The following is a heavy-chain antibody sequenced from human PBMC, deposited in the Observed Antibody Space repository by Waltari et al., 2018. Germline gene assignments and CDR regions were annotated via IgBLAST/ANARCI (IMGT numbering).Heavy chain of an antibody. CDR2: FVTGNT. V-gene: IGHV3-53*01. J-gene: IGHJ3*01. CDR3: ARVTVVARVSDVFDV. Sequence: EVQVVESGGDLIQPGGSLRLSCAASGFTVSDTYMTWVRQAPGKGLDVCVTIFVTGNTPYADYGRGRFTISRDSSRNRGYLQMDNLRAEDTATYYCARVTVVARVSDVFDVWGQGTMITVSS. D-gene: IGHD6-6*01. CDR1: GFTVSDTY.